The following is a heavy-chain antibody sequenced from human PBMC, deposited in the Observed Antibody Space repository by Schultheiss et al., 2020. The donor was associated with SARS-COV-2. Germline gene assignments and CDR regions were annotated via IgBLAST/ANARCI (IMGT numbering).Heavy chain of an antibody. Sequence: SETLSLTCTVSGGSISSYYWGWIRQPPGKGLEWIGYIYYSGSTNYNPSLKSRVTISVDTSKNQFSLKLSSVTAADTAVYYCARGWSGYHDIPFDYWGQGTLVTVSS. V-gene: IGHV4-59*01. D-gene: IGHD3-3*01. CDR2: IYYSGST. CDR1: GGSISSYY. CDR3: ARGWSGYHDIPFDY. J-gene: IGHJ4*02.